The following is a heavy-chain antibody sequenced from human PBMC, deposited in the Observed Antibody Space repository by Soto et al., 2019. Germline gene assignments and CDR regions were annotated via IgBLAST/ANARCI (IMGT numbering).Heavy chain of an antibody. J-gene: IGHJ6*02. CDR3: AIFYYDILTGPPSPYYGMDV. CDR2: INPNSGGT. D-gene: IGHD3-9*01. CDR1: RYTFTDYH. V-gene: IGHV1-2*04. Sequence: ASVKVSCKASRYTFTDYHIYWVRQAPGQGLEWLGRINPNSGGTNYAQKFQGWVTMTRDTSISTAYMELSRLRSDDTAVYYCAIFYYDILTGPPSPYYGMDVWGQGTTVTVSS.